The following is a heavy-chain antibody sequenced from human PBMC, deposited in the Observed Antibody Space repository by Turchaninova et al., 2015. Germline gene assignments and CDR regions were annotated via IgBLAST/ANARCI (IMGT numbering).Heavy chain of an antibody. CDR2: IGYRDSP. CDR1: AGSVTSGNYL. V-gene: IGHV4-30-4*08. J-gene: IGHJ4*02. D-gene: IGHD2-21*02. Sequence: QVHLQESGPGLVKPSQTLSLTCPVSAGSVTSGNYLWPWLRQPPAKDLEWIGSIGYRDSPQYRPSLKSRITISLDASTNQFSLRLTSVSAADTAFYFCARTWGWRLLQWPIFDSWGRGTLVTVSS. CDR3: ARTWGWRLLQWPIFDS.